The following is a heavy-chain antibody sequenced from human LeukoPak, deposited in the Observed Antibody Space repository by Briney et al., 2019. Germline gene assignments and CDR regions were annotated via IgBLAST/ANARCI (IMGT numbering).Heavy chain of an antibody. Sequence: GGSLRLSCAVSGFTFDDYAMHWVRQVPGKGLEWVSGINWNSDSIGYADSVKGRFTTSRDNAKNSLYLQMNSLRAEDTAVYYCARGRDSSSSYPGYWGQGTLVTVSS. CDR3: ARGRDSSSSYPGY. J-gene: IGHJ4*02. D-gene: IGHD6-6*01. V-gene: IGHV3-9*01. CDR1: GFTFDDYA. CDR2: INWNSDSI.